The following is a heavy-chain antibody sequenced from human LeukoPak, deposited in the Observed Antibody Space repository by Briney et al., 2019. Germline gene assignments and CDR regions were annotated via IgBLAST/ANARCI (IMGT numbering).Heavy chain of an antibody. J-gene: IGHJ4*02. CDR2: INPNSGGT. CDR1: GYTFTGDY. Sequence: ASVKVSCKASGYTFTGDYMHWVRQAPGQGLEWMGWINPNSGGTNYAQKFQGGVTMTRDTSISTAYMELSRLRSDDTAVYYCARNPSTTGTKDYWGQGTLVTVSS. CDR3: ARNPSTTGTKDY. V-gene: IGHV1-2*02. D-gene: IGHD1-14*01.